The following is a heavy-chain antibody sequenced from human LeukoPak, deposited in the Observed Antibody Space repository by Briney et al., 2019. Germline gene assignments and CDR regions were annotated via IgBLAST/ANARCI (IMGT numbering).Heavy chain of an antibody. CDR3: ARVYARYCSGGSCYSWLGY. CDR2: INPNSGDT. Sequence: ASVKVSFKASGYTFTVYYMHWVRQAPGQGLEWMGWINPNSGDTNYTQKFQGRVTMTRDTSISTAYMDLSRLRSDDTAVYYCARVYARYCSGGSCYSWLGYWGQGTLVTVSS. D-gene: IGHD2-15*01. V-gene: IGHV1-2*02. CDR1: GYTFTVYY. J-gene: IGHJ4*02.